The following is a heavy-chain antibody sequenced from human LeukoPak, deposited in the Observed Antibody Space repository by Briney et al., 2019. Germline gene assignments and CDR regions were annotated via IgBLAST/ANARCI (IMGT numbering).Heavy chain of an antibody. D-gene: IGHD3-3*01. V-gene: IGHV3-23*01. CDR1: GFTFSDYG. J-gene: IGHJ4*02. CDR2: ISGSGGST. CDR3: AKDIFGVERFDY. Sequence: GRSLRLSCAASGFTFSDYGMHWVRQAPGKGLEWVSAISGSGGSTYYADSVKGRFTISRDNSKNTLYLQMNSLRAEDTAVYYCAKDIFGVERFDYWGQGTLVTVSS.